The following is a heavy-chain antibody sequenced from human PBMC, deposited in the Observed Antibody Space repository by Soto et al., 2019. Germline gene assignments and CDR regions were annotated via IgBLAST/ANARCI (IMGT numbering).Heavy chain of an antibody. V-gene: IGHV3-53*01. CDR2: IYSGGST. D-gene: IGHD3-22*01. Sequence: GGSLRLSCAASGFTVSSNYMSWVRQAPGKGLEWVSVIYSGGSTYYADSVKGRFTISRDNSKNTLYLQMNSLRAEDTAVYYCARDSSGYYRNYYYGMDGWGQGTTVTVSS. CDR3: ARDSSGYYRNYYYGMDG. CDR1: GFTVSSNY. J-gene: IGHJ6*02.